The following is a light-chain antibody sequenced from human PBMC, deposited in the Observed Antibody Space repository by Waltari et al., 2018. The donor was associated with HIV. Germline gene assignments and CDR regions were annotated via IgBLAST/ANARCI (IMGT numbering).Light chain of an antibody. V-gene: IGKV1-39*01. J-gene: IGKJ3*01. CDR2: DAS. CDR1: QAVANK. CDR3: QQISSFPLT. Sequence: DIQMTQSPSSLSASVGDRVSITCRASQAVANKVNWFQQKPGKAPKVLIYDASRLPNGVPSRFSGSGSGTDFTLTINGVQPDDFASYFCQQISSFPLTFGHGTKVDVK.